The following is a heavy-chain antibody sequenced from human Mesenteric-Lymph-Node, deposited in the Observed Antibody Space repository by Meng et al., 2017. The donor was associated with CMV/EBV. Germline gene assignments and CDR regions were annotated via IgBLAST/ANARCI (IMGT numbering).Heavy chain of an antibody. CDR3: ARGLYDYDFWSGYFFDYYGMDV. J-gene: IGHJ6*02. V-gene: IGHV3-30*02. Sequence: GESLKISCAASGFTFSSNGMHWVRQAPGRGLEWVAFISYDGRSDSYVDSARGRFTISRDTSKNTLYLQMNSLRTEDTAVYYCARGLYDYDFWSGYFFDYYGMDVWGQGTTVTVSS. CDR1: GFTFSSNG. CDR2: ISYDGRSD. D-gene: IGHD3-3*01.